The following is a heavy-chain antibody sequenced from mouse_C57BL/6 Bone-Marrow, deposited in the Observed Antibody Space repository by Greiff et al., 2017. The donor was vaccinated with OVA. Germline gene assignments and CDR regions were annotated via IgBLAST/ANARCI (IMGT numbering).Heavy chain of an antibody. Sequence: QVQLQQPGAELVKPGASVKLSCKASGYTFTSYWMHWVKQRPGQGLEWIGMIHPNSGSTNYNEKFKSKATLTVDKSSSTAYMQLSSLTSEDSAVYDGARGGYGSLYYFDYWGQGTTLTVSS. V-gene: IGHV1-64*01. D-gene: IGHD1-1*01. CDR1: GYTFTSYW. J-gene: IGHJ2*01. CDR2: IHPNSGST. CDR3: ARGGYGSLYYFDY.